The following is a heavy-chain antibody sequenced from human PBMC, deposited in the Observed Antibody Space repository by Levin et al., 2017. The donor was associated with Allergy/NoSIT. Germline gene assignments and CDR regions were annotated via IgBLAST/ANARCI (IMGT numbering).Heavy chain of an antibody. CDR2: IWYDGSNK. Sequence: GESLKISCAASGFTFSSYGMHWVRQAPGKGLEWVAVIWYDGSNKYYADSVKGRFTISRDNSKNTLYLQMNSLRAEDTAVYYCARDRIAVAGGFDYWGQGTLVTVSS. J-gene: IGHJ4*02. D-gene: IGHD6-19*01. V-gene: IGHV3-33*01. CDR1: GFTFSSYG. CDR3: ARDRIAVAGGFDY.